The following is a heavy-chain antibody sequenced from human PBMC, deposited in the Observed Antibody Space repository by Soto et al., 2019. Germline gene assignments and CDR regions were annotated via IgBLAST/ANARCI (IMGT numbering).Heavy chain of an antibody. CDR1: GFTFSRYC. CDR2: ISSSTSYV. Sequence: LRLSCAASGFTFSRYCMNWLRQSPVKGLEWVASISSSTSYVYYADSVKGRFSTSRDNAKNILYLEMYGLRTEDTAVYYCARDPSEGRVGNWFESWGQGTLVTVSS. J-gene: IGHJ5*01. CDR3: ARDPSEGRVGNWFES. D-gene: IGHD2-2*01. V-gene: IGHV3-21*06.